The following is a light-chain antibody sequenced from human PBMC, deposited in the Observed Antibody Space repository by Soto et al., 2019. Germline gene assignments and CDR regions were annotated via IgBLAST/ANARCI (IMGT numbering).Light chain of an antibody. Sequence: EIVLTQSPGTLSLSPGERATLPRRASQSVSSNYITWYQQKPGQAPRRLIFGASSRATGIPDRFSGSGSGTDFTLTISRLEPEDFAVYYCQQYGSSPSTFGQGTKVDIK. V-gene: IGKV3-20*01. CDR3: QQYGSSPST. CDR1: QSVSSNY. CDR2: GAS. J-gene: IGKJ1*01.